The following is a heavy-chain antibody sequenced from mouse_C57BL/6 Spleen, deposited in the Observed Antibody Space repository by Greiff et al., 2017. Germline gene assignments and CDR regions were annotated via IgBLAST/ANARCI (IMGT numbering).Heavy chain of an antibody. Sequence: QVQLQQPGAELVKPGASVKLSCKASGYTFTSYWMHWVKQRPGQGLEWIGMIHPNSGSTNYNEKFKSKATLTVDKSSSTAYMQLSSLTSEDSAVYYCARDYDYARYYAMDYWGQGTSVTVSS. V-gene: IGHV1-64*01. CDR3: ARDYDYARYYAMDY. D-gene: IGHD2-4*01. CDR1: GYTFTSYW. J-gene: IGHJ4*01. CDR2: IHPNSGST.